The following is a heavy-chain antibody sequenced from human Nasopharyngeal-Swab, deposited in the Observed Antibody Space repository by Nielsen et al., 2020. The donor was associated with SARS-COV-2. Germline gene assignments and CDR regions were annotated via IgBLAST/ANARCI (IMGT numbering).Heavy chain of an antibody. Sequence: GGSLRLSCAASGFTFSSYSMNWVRQAPEKGLEWVSYISSSSSTIYYADSVKGRFTISRDNAKNSLYLQMNSLRAEDTAVYYCARGRWNYYYYYGMDVWGQGTTVTVSS. D-gene: IGHD2-15*01. J-gene: IGHJ6*02. CDR3: ARGRWNYYYYYGMDV. CDR2: ISSSSSTI. CDR1: GFTFSSYS. V-gene: IGHV3-48*04.